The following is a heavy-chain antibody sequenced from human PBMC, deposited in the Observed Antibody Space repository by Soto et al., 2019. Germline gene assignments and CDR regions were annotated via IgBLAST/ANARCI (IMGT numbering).Heavy chain of an antibody. Sequence: ASVKVSCKASGFTFTSSAMQWVRQARGQRLEWIGWIVVGSGNTNYAQKFQERVTITRDMSTSTAYMELSSLRSEDTAVYYCAAGYSGSYYYYYGMDVWGQGTMVTVSS. CDR1: GFTFTSSA. V-gene: IGHV1-58*02. J-gene: IGHJ6*02. CDR3: AAGYSGSYYYYYGMDV. CDR2: IVVGSGNT. D-gene: IGHD1-26*01.